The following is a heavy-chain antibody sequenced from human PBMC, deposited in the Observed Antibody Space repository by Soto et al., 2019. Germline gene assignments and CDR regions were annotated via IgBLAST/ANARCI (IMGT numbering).Heavy chain of an antibody. CDR3: ARNGGSLLQNAFDI. CDR1: GGSISSYY. V-gene: IGHV4-59*01. Sequence: QVQLQESGPGLVKPSETLSLTCTVSGGSISSYYWSWIRQPPGKGLEWIGYIYYSGSTNYNPSLKSRVTISVDTSKNQFSLKLSSVTAADTAVYYCARNGGSLLQNAFDIWGQGTMVTVSS. CDR2: IYYSGST. J-gene: IGHJ3*02. D-gene: IGHD1-1*01.